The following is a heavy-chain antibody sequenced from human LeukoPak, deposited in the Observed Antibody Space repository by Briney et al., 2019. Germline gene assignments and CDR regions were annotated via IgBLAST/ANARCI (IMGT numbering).Heavy chain of an antibody. CDR3: AKDRSSSGSYFDY. D-gene: IGHD3-10*01. J-gene: IGHJ4*02. Sequence: PGGSLRLSCAALGITFRNYAISWVRQAPGKGLEWVSAISGSGGSTYYIDSVKGRFTVSRDNSKNTLFLQMNSLRAEDTAVYYCAKDRSSSGSYFDYWGQGTLVTVSS. CDR2: ISGSGGST. V-gene: IGHV3-23*01. CDR1: GITFRNYA.